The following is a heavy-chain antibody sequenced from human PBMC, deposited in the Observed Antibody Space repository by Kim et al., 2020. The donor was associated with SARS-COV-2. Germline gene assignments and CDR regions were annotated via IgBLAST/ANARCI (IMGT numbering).Heavy chain of an antibody. V-gene: IGHV3-23*01. CDR3: AKDQGVGGTGKVPYFDY. D-gene: IGHD1-1*01. CDR2: ISGSGGST. Sequence: GGSLRLSCAASGFTFSSYAMSWVRQAPGKGLEWVSAISGSGGSTYYADSVKGRFTISRDNSKNTLYLQMNSLRAEDTAVYYCAKDQGVGGTGKVPYFDYWGQGTLVTVSS. J-gene: IGHJ4*02. CDR1: GFTFSSYA.